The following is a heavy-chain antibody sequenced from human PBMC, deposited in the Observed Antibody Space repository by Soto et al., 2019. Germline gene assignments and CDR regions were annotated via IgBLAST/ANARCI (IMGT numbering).Heavy chain of an antibody. CDR1: GYTFSSNT. J-gene: IGHJ4*02. D-gene: IGHD4-4*01. CDR3: ARDTDYSSFPPFDY. Sequence: ASVKVSCKASGYTFSSNTLHWVRQAPGQRLELMGWINVGNDNTKYSETFQGRVTITRDTSASTAYLELSSLTYEDTAVYFCARDTDYSSFPPFDYWGQGSLVTVSS. V-gene: IGHV1-3*01. CDR2: INVGNDNT.